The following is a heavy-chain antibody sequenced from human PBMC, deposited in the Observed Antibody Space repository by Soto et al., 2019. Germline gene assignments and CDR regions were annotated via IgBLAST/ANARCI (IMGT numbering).Heavy chain of an antibody. V-gene: IGHV4-4*07. CDR1: GASISGFY. Sequence: SETLSLTCTVSGASISGFYWSWIRKSAGKGLEWIGRIYATGTTDYNPSLKGRVMMSVDTSKKQFSLKLRSVTAADTAVYYCVRDGTKTLRDWFDPWGQGISVTVSS. D-gene: IGHD1-1*01. CDR2: IYATGTT. J-gene: IGHJ5*02. CDR3: VRDGTKTLRDWFDP.